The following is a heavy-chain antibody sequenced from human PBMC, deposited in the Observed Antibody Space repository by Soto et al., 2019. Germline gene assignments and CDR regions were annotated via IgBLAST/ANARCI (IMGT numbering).Heavy chain of an antibody. V-gene: IGHV3-48*03. J-gene: IGHJ6*02. CDR3: ASWGKYDFWSGYYRGYGMDV. Sequence: VGSLRLSCAASGFTFSSYEMNWVRQAPGKGLGWVSYISSSGSTIYYADSVKGRFTISRDNAKNSLYLQMNSLRAEDTAVYYCASWGKYDFWSGYYRGYGMDVWGQGTTVTVSS. CDR1: GFTFSSYE. D-gene: IGHD3-3*01. CDR2: ISSSGSTI.